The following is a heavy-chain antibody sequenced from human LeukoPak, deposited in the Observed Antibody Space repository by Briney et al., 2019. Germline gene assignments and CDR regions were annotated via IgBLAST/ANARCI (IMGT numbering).Heavy chain of an antibody. D-gene: IGHD4-17*01. CDR1: GYTFTSYG. J-gene: IGHJ4*02. CDR3: ARDAPTVTTDPTRF. Sequence: ASVKVSCKASGYTFTSYGITWVRQAPGQGLEWMGWISGYNGNTNYAQKFQGRVTMTTDTSTSTVYMELRSLRSDVTAVYYCARDAPTVTTDPTRFWGQGTLVTVSS. CDR2: ISGYNGNT. V-gene: IGHV1-18*01.